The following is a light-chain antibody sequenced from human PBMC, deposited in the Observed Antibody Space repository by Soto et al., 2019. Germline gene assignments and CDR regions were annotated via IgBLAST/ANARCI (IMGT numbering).Light chain of an antibody. CDR3: QQSNSTPGT. CDR2: AAS. CDR1: QSIDKY. Sequence: DIQMTQSPSSLSASVGDRITITCRASQSIDKYLNWYQEKPGKAPKLLIYAASSLHNGVPSRFSXSXXGTYFTLTVSGLQPEDFACYYCQQSNSTPGTFGQGTKVEI. J-gene: IGKJ1*01. V-gene: IGKV1-39*01.